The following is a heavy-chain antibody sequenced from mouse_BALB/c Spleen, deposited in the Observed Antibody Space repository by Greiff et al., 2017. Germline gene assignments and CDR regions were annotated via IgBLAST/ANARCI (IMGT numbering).Heavy chain of an antibody. CDR1: GFNIKDTY. V-gene: IGHV14-3*02. Sequence: VQLKESGAELVKPGASVKLSCTASGFNIKDTYMHWVKQRPEQGLEWIGRIDPANGNTKYDPKFQGKATITADTSSNTAYLQLSSLTSEDTAVYYCASGANWDTFDVWGAGTTVTVSS. D-gene: IGHD4-1*01. J-gene: IGHJ1*01. CDR2: IDPANGNT. CDR3: ASGANWDTFDV.